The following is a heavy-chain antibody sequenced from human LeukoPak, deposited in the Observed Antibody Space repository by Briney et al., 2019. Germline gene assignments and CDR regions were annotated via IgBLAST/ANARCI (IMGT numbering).Heavy chain of an antibody. Sequence: GGSLRLSCAASGFTFSSYAMSWVRQAPGKGLEWVSVIYSGGSTYYADSVKGIFTISSDTSKNTLYLQMNSLRAEDTSVYYCTRGETNPFDYWGQGTLVTVSS. CDR2: IYSGGST. D-gene: IGHD1-14*01. CDR3: TRGETNPFDY. V-gene: IGHV3-66*01. J-gene: IGHJ4*02. CDR1: GFTFSSYA.